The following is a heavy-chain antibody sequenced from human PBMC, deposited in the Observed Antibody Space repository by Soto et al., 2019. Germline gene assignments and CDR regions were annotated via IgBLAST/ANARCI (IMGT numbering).Heavy chain of an antibody. CDR3: AREGQDYGDNFPLDY. J-gene: IGHJ4*02. CDR2: IYYSGST. Sequence: PSETLSLTCTVFGGSISSYYCCWIRQPPGPGLEWIGYIYYSGSTNYNPSLNLRVTITVDTSKNQYSLTLSSVTAADTAVYYCAREGQDYGDNFPLDYWGQGTLVTVSS. V-gene: IGHV4-59*01. CDR1: GGSISSYY. D-gene: IGHD4-17*01.